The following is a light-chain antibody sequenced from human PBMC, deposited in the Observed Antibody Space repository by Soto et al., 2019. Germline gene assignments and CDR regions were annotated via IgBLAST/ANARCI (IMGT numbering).Light chain of an antibody. J-gene: IGKJ1*01. CDR2: GAS. CDR3: QQYDVDSGT. CDR1: QSVSNNY. V-gene: IGKV3-20*01. Sequence: EIVLTQSPGTLSLSPGERATLSCRASQSVSNNYLAWYQQKPGQAPRLLIYGASNRATGIPDRFSGSGSGTDFTLTISRLEPEDFATYYCQQYDVDSGTFGQGTKVEIK.